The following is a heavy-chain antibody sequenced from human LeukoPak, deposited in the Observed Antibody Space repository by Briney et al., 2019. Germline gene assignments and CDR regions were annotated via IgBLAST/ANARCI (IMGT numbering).Heavy chain of an antibody. J-gene: IGHJ5*02. CDR3: AKDFRVAASGTGGWFDP. D-gene: IGHD6-13*01. CDR1: GFTFSSYA. CDR2: ISGSGGST. Sequence: GGSLRLSCAASGFTFSSYAMSWVRQAPGKGLEWVSAISGSGGSTYYADSVKGRFTISRDNSKNTLYLQMNSLRAEDTAVYYCAKDFRVAASGTGGWFDPWGQGTLVTVSS. V-gene: IGHV3-23*01.